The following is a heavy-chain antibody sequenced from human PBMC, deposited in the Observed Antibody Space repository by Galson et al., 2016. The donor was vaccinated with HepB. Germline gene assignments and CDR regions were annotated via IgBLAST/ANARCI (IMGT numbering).Heavy chain of an antibody. Sequence: SVKVSCKASGYTFSTYAIHWVRQAPGQSLEWMGWINGGNGNTKFSHKFQGRVSFTSDTSASTAYMELSSLRSEDTAVFYCARGSDVTCRGGDCTLDYGGQGTLVTVSS. CDR3: ARGSDVTCRGGDCTLDY. CDR2: INGGNGNT. V-gene: IGHV1-3*01. J-gene: IGHJ4*02. CDR1: GYTFSTYA. D-gene: IGHD2-21*02.